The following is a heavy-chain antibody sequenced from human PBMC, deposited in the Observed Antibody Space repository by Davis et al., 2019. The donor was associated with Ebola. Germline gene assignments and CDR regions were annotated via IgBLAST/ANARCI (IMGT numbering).Heavy chain of an antibody. CDR2: INGDGEKT. CDR3: AKDTSNVWFDV. J-gene: IGHJ3*01. V-gene: IGHV3-74*01. D-gene: IGHD6-19*01. CDR1: GFIFRSYV. Sequence: HTGGSLRLSCAASGFIFRSYVMSWVRQAPGKGLVWVSRINGDGEKTGYAESVKGRFTISRDNAKNTLYLQMNSLRVEDTAIYYCAKDTSNVWFDVWGQGTMVTVSS.